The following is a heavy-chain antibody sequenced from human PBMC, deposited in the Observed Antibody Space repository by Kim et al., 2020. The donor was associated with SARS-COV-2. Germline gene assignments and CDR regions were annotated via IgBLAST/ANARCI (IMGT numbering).Heavy chain of an antibody. D-gene: IGHD5-12*01. CDR3: AIGGGGGYDSFYVYDY. V-gene: IGHV7-4-1*02. CDR1: GYTFTSYA. J-gene: IGHJ4*02. Sequence: ASVKVSCKASGYTFTSYAMNWVRQAPGQGLEWMGWINTNTGNPTYAQGFTGRFVFSLDTSVSTAYLQISSLKAEDTAVYYCAIGGGGGYDSFYVYDYWGQGTLVTVSS. CDR2: INTNTGNP.